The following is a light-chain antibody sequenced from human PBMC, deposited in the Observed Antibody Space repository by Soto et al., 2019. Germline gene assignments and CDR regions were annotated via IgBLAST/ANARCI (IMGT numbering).Light chain of an antibody. CDR2: GTN. CDR1: SSNIGAGYG. V-gene: IGLV1-40*01. J-gene: IGLJ7*01. Sequence: QPVLTQPPSVSGAPGQRVTISCTGSSSNIGAGYGVHWYQQLPGAVPKLLIYGTNHRPSGVPDRISGSKSGTSATLAITGLQAEDEADYYCQSYDNSLSGGVFGGGTQLTVL. CDR3: QSYDNSLSGGV.